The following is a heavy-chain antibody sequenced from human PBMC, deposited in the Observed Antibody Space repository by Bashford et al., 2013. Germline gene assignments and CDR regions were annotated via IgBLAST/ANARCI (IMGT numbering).Heavy chain of an antibody. CDR3: ASPQEFDP. J-gene: IGHJ5*02. V-gene: IGHV4-34*12. Sequence: SSETLSLTCAVYGESFSAYSWSWIRQPHGKGLEWIGEIIHSGSTNYNPSLKSRVTISVDTSKNQFSLKLSSVTAADTAVYYCASPQEFDPWGQGTLVTVSS. CDR2: IIHSGST. CDR1: GESFSAYS.